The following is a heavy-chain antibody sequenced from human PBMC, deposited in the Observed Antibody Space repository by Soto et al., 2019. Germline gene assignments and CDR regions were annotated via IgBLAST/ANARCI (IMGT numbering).Heavy chain of an antibody. V-gene: IGHV1-69*12. CDR2: IIPIFGTA. CDR3: ARAGDSSGWEYFDY. J-gene: IGHJ4*02. Sequence: QVQLVQSGAEVKKPGSSVKVSCKASGGTFSSYAISWVRQAPGQGLEWRGGIIPIFGTANYAQKFQGRVTXXAXEXXSTAYMELSSLRSEDTAVYYCARAGDSSGWEYFDYWGQGTLVTVSS. D-gene: IGHD6-19*01. CDR1: GGTFSSYA.